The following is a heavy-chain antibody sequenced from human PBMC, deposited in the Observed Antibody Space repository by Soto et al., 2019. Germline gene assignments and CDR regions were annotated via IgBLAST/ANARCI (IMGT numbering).Heavy chain of an antibody. CDR1: GFIFSDYR. V-gene: IGHV3-21*01. D-gene: IGHD1-26*01. CDR2: ISGSSTYI. CDR3: ARVRLPYTGSHPDAFDI. J-gene: IGHJ3*02. Sequence: EVQLVESGGGLIKPGGSLRLSCAASGFIFSDYRMNWVRQAPGKVLEWVSSISGSSTYIYYGDSMKGRFTTSRDNARNSLYLQMNSLRVEDTAVYYCARVRLPYTGSHPDAFDIWGLGTMVTVSS.